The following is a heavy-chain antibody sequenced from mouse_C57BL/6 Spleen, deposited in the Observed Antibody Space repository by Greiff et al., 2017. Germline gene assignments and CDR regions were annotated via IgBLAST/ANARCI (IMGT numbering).Heavy chain of an antibody. CDR1: GFTFSDYG. CDR2: ISSGSSTN. J-gene: IGHJ1*03. D-gene: IGHD1-1*02. V-gene: IGHV5-17*01. Sequence: EVKLVESGGGLVKPGGSLKLSCAASGFTFSDYGMHWVRQAPEKGLEWVAYISSGSSTNYYADTVKGRFTISRDNAKNTLYLQMTSLRSEDTAMYYSARGGSYGYFGGRGTWATVTVST. CDR3: ARGGSYGYFGG.